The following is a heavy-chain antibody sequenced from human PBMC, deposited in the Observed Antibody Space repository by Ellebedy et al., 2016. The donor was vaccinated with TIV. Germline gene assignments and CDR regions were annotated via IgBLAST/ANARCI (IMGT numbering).Heavy chain of an antibody. CDR2: IYYSGST. J-gene: IGHJ5*02. CDR3: ARRGRITT. V-gene: IGHV4-39*01. D-gene: IGHD3-16*01. CDR1: GGSISSSSYY. Sequence: SETLSLXXTVSGGSISSSSYYWGWIRQPPGKGLEWIGSIYYSGSTYYNPSLKSRVTISVDTSKNQFSLKLSSVIAADTAVYYCARRGRITTWGQGTLVTVSS.